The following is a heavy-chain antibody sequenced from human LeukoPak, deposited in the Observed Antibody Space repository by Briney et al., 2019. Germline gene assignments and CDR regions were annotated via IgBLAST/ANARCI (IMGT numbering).Heavy chain of an antibody. CDR1: GGSFSGYY. Sequence: SETLSLTCAVYGGSFSGYYWSWIRQPPGKGLEWIGEINHSGSTNYNPSLKSRVTISVDTSKNQFSLKLSSVTAADTAVYYCARAFGAYCTNGVCYRFDYWGQGTLVTVSS. V-gene: IGHV4-34*01. CDR2: INHSGST. D-gene: IGHD2-8*01. J-gene: IGHJ4*02. CDR3: ARAFGAYCTNGVCYRFDY.